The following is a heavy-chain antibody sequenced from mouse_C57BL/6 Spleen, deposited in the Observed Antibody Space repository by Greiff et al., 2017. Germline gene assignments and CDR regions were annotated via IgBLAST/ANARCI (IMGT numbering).Heavy chain of an antibody. V-gene: IGHV1-52*01. Sequence: VQLQQPGAELVRPGSSVKLSCKASGYTFTSYWMHWVKQRPIQGLEWIGNIDPSDSETHYNQKFKDKATLTVDKSSSTAYMQLSSLTSEDSAVYYCARLYGSREYYFDYWCQGTPPTVSS. CDR2: IDPSDSET. J-gene: IGHJ2*01. D-gene: IGHD1-1*01. CDR1: GYTFTSYW. CDR3: ARLYGSREYYFDY.